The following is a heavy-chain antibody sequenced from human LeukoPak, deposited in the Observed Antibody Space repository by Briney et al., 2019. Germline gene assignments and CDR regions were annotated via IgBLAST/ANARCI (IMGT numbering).Heavy chain of an antibody. J-gene: IGHJ3*02. CDR2: ISAYNGNT. CDR1: GYTFTSYG. CDR3: ARAGAVATDDAFDI. V-gene: IGHV1-18*01. Sequence: VAPVKVSCTASGYTFTSYGISWVRQAPGQGLEWMGWISAYNGNTNYAQKLQGRVTMTTDTSTSTAYMELRSLRSDDTAVYYCARAGAVATDDAFDIWGQGTMVTVSS. D-gene: IGHD3-10*01.